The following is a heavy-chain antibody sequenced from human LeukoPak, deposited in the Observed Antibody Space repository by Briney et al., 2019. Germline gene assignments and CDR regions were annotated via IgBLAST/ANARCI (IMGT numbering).Heavy chain of an antibody. Sequence: SQTLSLTCTVSDGSISSGGYYWSWIRQHPGKGLEWIGYIYYSGSTYYNPSLKSRVTISVDTSKNQFSLKLSSVTAADTAVYYCARFSSSSPMDVWGKGTTVTVSS. CDR2: IYYSGST. V-gene: IGHV4-31*03. J-gene: IGHJ6*03. CDR1: DGSISSGGYY. CDR3: ARFSSSSPMDV. D-gene: IGHD6-6*01.